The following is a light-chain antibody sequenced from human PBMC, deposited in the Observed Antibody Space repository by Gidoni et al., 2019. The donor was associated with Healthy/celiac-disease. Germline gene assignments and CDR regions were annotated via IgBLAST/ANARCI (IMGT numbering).Light chain of an antibody. CDR2: AAS. J-gene: IGKJ1*01. CDR1: QSISSY. V-gene: IGKV1-39*01. CDR3: QQRYSTSWT. Sequence: DIQMTQSPSSLSASVGDRVTITCRASQSISSYLNWYQQKPGKAPKLLIYAASSLKSGVPSRFSGSGSGTDFTLTISSLQPEDFATYYCQQRYSTSWTFGQGTKVEIK.